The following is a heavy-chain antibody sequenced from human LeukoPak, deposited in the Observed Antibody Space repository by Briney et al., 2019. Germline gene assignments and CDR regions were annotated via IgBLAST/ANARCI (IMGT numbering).Heavy chain of an antibody. CDR3: AGSLGGLRSPHYYYYMDV. V-gene: IGHV3-9*01. D-gene: IGHD3-3*01. Sequence: GRSLSLSCAASGFTFDDYAMHWVRQAPGKGLEWVSGISWNSGSIGYADSVKGRFTISRDNAKNSLYLQMNSLRAEDTAVYYCAGSLGGLRSPHYYYYMDVWGKGTTVTVSS. CDR2: ISWNSGSI. J-gene: IGHJ6*03. CDR1: GFTFDDYA.